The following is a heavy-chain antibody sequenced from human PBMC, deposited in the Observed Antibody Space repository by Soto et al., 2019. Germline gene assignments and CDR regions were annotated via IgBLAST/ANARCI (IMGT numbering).Heavy chain of an antibody. CDR2: IHYSGST. CDR1: GDSITSYY. CDR3: ARGSESYYSANWFDP. D-gene: IGHD3-10*01. V-gene: IGHV4-59*01. J-gene: IGHJ5*02. Sequence: PSETLSLTCTVSGDSITSYYWSWIRQPPGKGPEWIGYIHYSGSTNYNPSLKSRVTISVDTSKNQFSLKLNSVTAADTAVYYCARGSESYYSANWFDPWGQGXLVTVYS.